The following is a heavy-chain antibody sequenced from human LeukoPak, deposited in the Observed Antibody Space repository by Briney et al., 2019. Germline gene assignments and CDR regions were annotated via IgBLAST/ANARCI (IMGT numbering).Heavy chain of an antibody. CDR3: TRGSIAYYYMDV. CDR2: INHSGST. CDR1: GGSFSGYY. Sequence: SETLSLTCAVYGGSFSGYYWSWIRQPPGKGLEWIGEINHSGSTNYNPSLKSRVTISVDTSKNQFSLKLSSVTAADTAVYYCTRGSIAYYYMDVWDKGTTVTISS. V-gene: IGHV4-34*01. J-gene: IGHJ6*03. D-gene: IGHD3-22*01.